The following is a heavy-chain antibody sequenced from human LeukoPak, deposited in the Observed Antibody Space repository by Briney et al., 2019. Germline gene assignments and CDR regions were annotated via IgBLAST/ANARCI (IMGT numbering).Heavy chain of an antibody. CDR3: ARSVDIVATTAGY. CDR1: GYTFTVYY. D-gene: IGHD5-12*01. J-gene: IGHJ4*02. V-gene: IGHV1-2*02. CDR2: INPNSGGT. Sequence: ASVKVSCKASGYTFTVYYMHWVRQAPGQGLEWMGWINPNSGGTNYAQKFQGRVTMTRDTSISTAYMELSRLRSDDTAVYYCARSVDIVATTAGYWGQGTLVTVSS.